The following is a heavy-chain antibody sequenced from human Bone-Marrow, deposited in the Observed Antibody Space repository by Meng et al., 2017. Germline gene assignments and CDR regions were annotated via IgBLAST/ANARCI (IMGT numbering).Heavy chain of an antibody. J-gene: IGHJ5*02. CDR1: GFSLSTSGVG. Sequence: SGPTLVTPTQTLTLTCTFSGFSLSTSGVGVRWIRPPPGKALEWLALIYWDDDKSYSPSLKSRLTITKDTSKYQVVLTMTNMDPVDTATYYCATITIFGVLANWFDPWGQGTLVTVSS. D-gene: IGHD3-3*01. CDR2: IYWDDDK. CDR3: ATITIFGVLANWFDP. V-gene: IGHV2-5*02.